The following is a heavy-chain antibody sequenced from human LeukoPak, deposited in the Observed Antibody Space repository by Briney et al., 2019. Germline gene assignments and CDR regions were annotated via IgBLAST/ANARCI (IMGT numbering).Heavy chain of an antibody. V-gene: IGHV1-2*02. J-gene: IGHJ4*02. D-gene: IGHD2-21*02. CDR3: AREGSYCVGGDCYSFDF. CDR2: MHPGNGNT. Sequence: GASVKVSCKASGCRFISNYIQWVRQAPGLGPEWMGWMHPGNGNTRYAEKFQGRVTMTRDTSINTAYMDLSSLRSDDTAVYYCAREGSYCVGGDCYSFDFWGQGTLITVSS. CDR1: GCRFISNY.